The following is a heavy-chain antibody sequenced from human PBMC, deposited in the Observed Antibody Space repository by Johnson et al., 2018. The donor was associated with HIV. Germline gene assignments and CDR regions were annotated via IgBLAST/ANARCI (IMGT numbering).Heavy chain of an antibody. J-gene: IGHJ3*02. V-gene: IGHV3-20*04. CDR3: ARVKQWLLRGGTDAFDI. CDR2: INWNGGST. D-gene: IGHD6-19*01. CDR1: GFTFDDYG. Sequence: VQLVESGGGVVRPGGSPRLSCAASGFTFDDYGLSWVRQAPGKGLEWVSGINWNGGSTGSVDSVKGRFTISRANSKNTLYLQMNSLRAEDTAVYYCARVKQWLLRGGTDAFDIWGQGTLVTVSS.